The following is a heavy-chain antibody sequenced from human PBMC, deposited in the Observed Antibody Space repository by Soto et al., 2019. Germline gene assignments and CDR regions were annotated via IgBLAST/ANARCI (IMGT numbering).Heavy chain of an antibody. V-gene: IGHV4-34*01. CDR3: AREPYDFWSGYYYYYGMDV. CDR1: GGSFSGYY. Sequence: SETLSLTCAVYGGSFSGYYWSWIRQPPGKXLEWIGEINHSGSTNYNPSLKSRVTISVDTSKNQFSLKLSSVTAADTAVYYCAREPYDFWSGYYYYYGMDVWGQGTTVTVSS. CDR2: INHSGST. J-gene: IGHJ6*02. D-gene: IGHD3-3*01.